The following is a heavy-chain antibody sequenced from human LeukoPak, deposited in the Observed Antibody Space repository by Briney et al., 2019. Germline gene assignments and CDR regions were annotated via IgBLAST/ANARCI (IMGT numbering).Heavy chain of an antibody. J-gene: IGHJ4*02. CDR3: ARDFRVQSAPGY. V-gene: IGHV1-18*01. Sequence: ASVKVSCKASGYTFSSYDIIWVRQAAGQGLEWMGWISAYNGNTNYAQKLQGRVTMTTDTSTSTAYMELRSLRSDDTAVYYCARDFRVQSAPGYWGQGTLVTVSS. CDR2: ISAYNGNT. CDR1: GYTFSSYD.